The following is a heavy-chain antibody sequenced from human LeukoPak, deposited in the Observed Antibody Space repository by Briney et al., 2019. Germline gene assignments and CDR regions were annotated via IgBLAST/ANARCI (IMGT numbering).Heavy chain of an antibody. CDR2: LYYSGTT. V-gene: IGHV4-39*01. J-gene: IGHJ6*02. CDR3: ATSRSHYGMDV. Sequence: PSETLSLTCAVSGGSIGSGYFYWGWIRQPPGNGLESIGTLYYSGTTYYNPSLKSRATISVDTSKHQVSLKLTSVTVADTAVYYCATSRSHYGMDVWGQGTTVTVSS. CDR1: GGSIGSGYFY. D-gene: IGHD2-15*01.